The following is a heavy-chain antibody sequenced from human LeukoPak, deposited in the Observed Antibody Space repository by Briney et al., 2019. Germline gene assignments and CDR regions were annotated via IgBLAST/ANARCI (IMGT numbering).Heavy chain of an antibody. Sequence: SETLSLTCTVSGGSISSGGYYWSWIRQHPGKGLEWIGYIYYSGSTYYNPSLKSRVTISVDTSKNQFSLKLSSVTAADTAVYYCARNVKPTVVTPRWFDPWGQGTLVTVSS. CDR3: ARNVKPTVVTPRWFDP. CDR1: GGSISSGGYY. V-gene: IGHV4-31*03. D-gene: IGHD4-23*01. J-gene: IGHJ5*02. CDR2: IYYSGST.